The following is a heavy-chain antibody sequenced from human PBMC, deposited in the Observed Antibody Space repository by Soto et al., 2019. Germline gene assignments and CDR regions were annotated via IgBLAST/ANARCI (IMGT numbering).Heavy chain of an antibody. CDR2: TLQSGST. CDR1: GGTITSPDW. D-gene: IGHD6-19*01. J-gene: IGHJ5*02. CDR3: ARGRGRYSSGWSWFDP. V-gene: IGHV4-4*02. Sequence: SETLSLTCGVSGGTITSPDWWTCVRQPPGKGLKGSGETLQSGSTNYTPSLESRVTISVDKSKNQFSRPLTSVTAADTAVYFCARGRGRYSSGWSWFDPWGQGILVTVSS.